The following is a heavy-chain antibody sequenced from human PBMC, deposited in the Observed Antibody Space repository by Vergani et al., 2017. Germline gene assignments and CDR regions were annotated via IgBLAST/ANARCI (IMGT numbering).Heavy chain of an antibody. CDR3: AKAGSVTSGSLQYNFYMDV. D-gene: IGHD3-10*01. CDR2: ISNDGSKK. J-gene: IGHJ6*03. CDR1: GFSFSSHA. V-gene: IGHV3-30*18. Sequence: QVQLAESGGGTVQPGRSLRLSCAASGFSFSSHAIHWVRQAPGKGLEWVAVISNDGSKKYYADSVKGRFTISRDKSKNTLDLQMNSLRTQDTAVYYCAKAGSVTSGSLQYNFYMDVWGKGTTVTVSS.